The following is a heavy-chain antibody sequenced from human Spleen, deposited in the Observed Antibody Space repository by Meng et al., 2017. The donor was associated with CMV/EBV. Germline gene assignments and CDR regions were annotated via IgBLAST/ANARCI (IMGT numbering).Heavy chain of an antibody. CDR3: ARDPDIIVVPSVVGSPGGFDP. J-gene: IGHJ5*02. D-gene: IGHD2-2*01. V-gene: IGHV1-18*01. CDR1: GYTFTSYG. Sequence: ASVKVSCKASGYTFTSYGISWVRQAPGQGLEWMGWISVYSGNTNYAHNVQGRVTMTTDRSTSTAYMELKSLRSDDTAMYYCARDPDIIVVPSVVGSPGGFDPWGQGTLVTVSS. CDR2: ISVYSGNT.